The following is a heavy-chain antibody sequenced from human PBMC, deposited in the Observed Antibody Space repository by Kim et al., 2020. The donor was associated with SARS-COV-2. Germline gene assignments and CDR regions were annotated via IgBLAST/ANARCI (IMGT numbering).Heavy chain of an antibody. Sequence: GGSLRLSCTTSGFTFGDYAMSWFRQAPGKGLEWVGFIRSKAYGGTTEYVASVKGRFTISRDDSKSIAYLQMNSLKTEDTAVYYCTRVYEYSSSSGWFDPWGQGTLVTVSS. CDR2: IRSKAYGGTT. CDR3: TRVYEYSSSSGWFDP. J-gene: IGHJ5*02. D-gene: IGHD6-6*01. V-gene: IGHV3-49*03. CDR1: GFTFGDYA.